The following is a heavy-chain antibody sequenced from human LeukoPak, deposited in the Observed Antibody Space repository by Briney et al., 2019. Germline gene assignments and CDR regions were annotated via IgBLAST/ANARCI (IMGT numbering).Heavy chain of an antibody. J-gene: IGHJ3*02. CDR3: AREGMVRGVNTGAFDI. V-gene: IGHV4-34*01. CDR2: INHSGST. CDR1: GGSFSGYY. D-gene: IGHD3-10*01. Sequence: SETLSLTCAVYGGSFSGYYWSWIRQPPGKGLEWIGEINHSGSTNYNPSLKSRVTISVDTSKNQFSLKLSSVTAADTAVYYCAREGMVRGVNTGAFDIWGQGTMVTVSS.